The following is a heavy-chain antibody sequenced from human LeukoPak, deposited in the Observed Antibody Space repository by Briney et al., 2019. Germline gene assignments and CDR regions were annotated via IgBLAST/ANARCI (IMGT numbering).Heavy chain of an antibody. CDR2: IKQDGGEK. J-gene: IGHJ4*02. CDR3: AREDHSNYNY. D-gene: IGHD4-11*01. CDR1: GFPFSSYR. V-gene: IGHV3-7*01. Sequence: TGGSLRLSCAASGFPFSSYRMSWVRQAPGKGLEGVANIKQDGGEKFYVDSGKGRFTISRDNAKNSLYLQMNSLRAEDTAVYYCAREDHSNYNYWGQGTLVTVSS.